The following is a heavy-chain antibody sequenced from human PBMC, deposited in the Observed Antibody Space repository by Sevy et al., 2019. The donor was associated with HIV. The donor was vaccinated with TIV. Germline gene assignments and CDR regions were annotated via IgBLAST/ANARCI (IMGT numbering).Heavy chain of an antibody. CDR2: MNPNSGNT. CDR1: GYTFTSYD. D-gene: IGHD6-25*01. CDR3: ARAGIAAGDAFDI. J-gene: IGHJ3*02. V-gene: IGHV1-8*01. Sequence: ASVKVSCKASGYTFTSYDINWVRRATGQGLEWMGWMNPNSGNTGYAQKFQGRVTMTRNTSISTAYMELSSLRSEDTAVYYCARAGIAAGDAFDIWGQGTMVTVSS.